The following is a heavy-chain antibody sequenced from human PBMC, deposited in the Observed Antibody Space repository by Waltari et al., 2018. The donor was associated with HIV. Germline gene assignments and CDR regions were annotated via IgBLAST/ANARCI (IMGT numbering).Heavy chain of an antibody. J-gene: IGHJ4*02. Sequence: QVQLVESGGGVVQPGRSLRLSCAASGFTFSSYGMRWVRQAPGKGLEWVAFIWYDGSYKYFADSVKGRFTISIDNSKNTLYLQMSSLRAEDTAVYYCARDPAPYYDILTGYNAYYFDYWGQGTLVTVSS. V-gene: IGHV3-33*01. D-gene: IGHD3-9*01. CDR3: ARDPAPYYDILTGYNAYYFDY. CDR2: IWYDGSYK. CDR1: GFTFSSYG.